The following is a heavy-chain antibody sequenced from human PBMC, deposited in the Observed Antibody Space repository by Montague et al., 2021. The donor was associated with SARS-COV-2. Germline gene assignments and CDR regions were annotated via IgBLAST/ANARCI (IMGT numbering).Heavy chain of an antibody. D-gene: IGHD3-10*01. CDR2: VSHSGNS. Sequence: SETLSLTCSVSGGSIGRTFWCWIRHPPAKGLVWIGYVSHSGNSNYNYRPLSRVTITLDTYKNHHSLALLSVAAADTAVYYCATYGPTVMPPYNRFDAWGQGILVPVSP. CDR3: ATYGPTVMPPYNRFDA. CDR1: GGSIGRTF. J-gene: IGHJ5*01. V-gene: IGHV4-59*13.